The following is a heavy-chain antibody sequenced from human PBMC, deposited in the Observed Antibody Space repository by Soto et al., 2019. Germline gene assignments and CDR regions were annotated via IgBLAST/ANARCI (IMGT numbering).Heavy chain of an antibody. J-gene: IGHJ4*02. CDR2: ITTVGSII. CDR1: GISISNSW. D-gene: IGHD1-7*01. CDR3: STDELRGLNK. Sequence: GGALRPSCAVSGISISNSWMPWIRPIPGQGLVWVSHITTVGSIINYADSVRGRFTIYRDNAGTTLYLQMNSLGVEDTATYYTSTDELRGLNKWGQGRAVTDCS. V-gene: IGHV3-74*01.